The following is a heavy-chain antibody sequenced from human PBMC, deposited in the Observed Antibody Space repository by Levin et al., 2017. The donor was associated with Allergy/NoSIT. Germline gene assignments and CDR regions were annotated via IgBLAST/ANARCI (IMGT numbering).Heavy chain of an antibody. Sequence: PSETLSLTCTVSGGSISSYYWSWIRQPPGKGLEWIGYIYYSGSTNYNPSLKSRVTISVDTSKNQFSLKLSSVTAADTAVYYCARFDGYNPANAFDIWGQGTMVTVSS. CDR1: GGSISSYY. V-gene: IGHV4-59*01. CDR3: ARFDGYNPANAFDI. CDR2: IYYSGST. J-gene: IGHJ3*02. D-gene: IGHD5-24*01.